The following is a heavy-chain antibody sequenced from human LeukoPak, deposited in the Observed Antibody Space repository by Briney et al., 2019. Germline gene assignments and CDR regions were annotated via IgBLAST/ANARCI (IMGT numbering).Heavy chain of an antibody. Sequence: GGSLRLSCAASGFTFSSYEMNWVRQAPGKGLEWVSYISSSGSTIYYADSVKGRFTISRDNAKNSLYPQMNSLRAEDTAVYYCARTGLGMYSFDSWGRGTLVTVSS. CDR2: ISSSGSTI. CDR1: GFTFSSYE. CDR3: ARTGLGMYSFDS. J-gene: IGHJ4*02. D-gene: IGHD3/OR15-3a*01. V-gene: IGHV3-48*03.